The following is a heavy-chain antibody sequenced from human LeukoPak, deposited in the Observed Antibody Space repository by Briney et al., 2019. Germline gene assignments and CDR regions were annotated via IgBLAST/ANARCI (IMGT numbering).Heavy chain of an antibody. CDR3: AREKEGYHYYYMDV. CDR2: ISSDGSNK. Sequence: GGSLRLSCAASGFSFSAYTIHWVRQAPGTGLEWVTAISSDGSNKYYADSVKGRFTISRDNSKNTLYLQMNSLRAEDTAVYYCAREKEGYHYYYMDVWGKGTTVTVSS. V-gene: IGHV3-30*14. CDR1: GFSFSAYT. J-gene: IGHJ6*03.